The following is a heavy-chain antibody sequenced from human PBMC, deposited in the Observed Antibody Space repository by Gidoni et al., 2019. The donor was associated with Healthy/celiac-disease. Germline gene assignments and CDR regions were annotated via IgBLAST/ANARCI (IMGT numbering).Heavy chain of an antibody. CDR1: GFTFSSYA. J-gene: IGHJ4*02. Sequence: EVQLLESGGGLVQPGGSLRLYWSASGFTFSSYAMSWVRQATGKGLELVSAISGSGGSTYYADAVKGRFTISRDNSKNTLYLQMNSLRAEDTAVYYCAKVSGGNLDYWGQGTLVTVSS. V-gene: IGHV3-23*01. CDR3: AKVSGGNLDY. D-gene: IGHD4-4*01. CDR2: ISGSGGST.